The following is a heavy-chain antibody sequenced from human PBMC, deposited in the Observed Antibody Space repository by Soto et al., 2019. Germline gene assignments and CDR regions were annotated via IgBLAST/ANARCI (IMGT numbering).Heavy chain of an antibody. CDR2: IYPGDSDT. Sequence: PGESLKISCKGSGYSFTSYWIGWVRQMPGKGLEWMGIIYPGDSDTRYSPSFQGQVTISADKSISTAYLQWSSLKASDTAMYYCARHVTIFGVVSWFDPWGQGALVTVS. CDR3: ARHVTIFGVVSWFDP. D-gene: IGHD3-3*01. J-gene: IGHJ5*02. V-gene: IGHV5-51*01. CDR1: GYSFTSYW.